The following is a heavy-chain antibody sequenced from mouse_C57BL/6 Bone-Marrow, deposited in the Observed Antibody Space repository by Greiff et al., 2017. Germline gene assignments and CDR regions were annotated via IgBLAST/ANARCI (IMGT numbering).Heavy chain of an antibody. D-gene: IGHD3-2*02. J-gene: IGHJ4*01. Sequence: EVQLVESGGGLVQPGGSLKLSCAASGFTFSDYYMYWVRQTPEKRLEWVAYISNGGGSTYYPDTVKGRFTISRDNAKNTLYLQMSRLKSEDTAMYDCASPRQLRLGAMDYWGQGTSVTVSS. V-gene: IGHV5-12*01. CDR3: ASPRQLRLGAMDY. CDR2: ISNGGGST. CDR1: GFTFSDYY.